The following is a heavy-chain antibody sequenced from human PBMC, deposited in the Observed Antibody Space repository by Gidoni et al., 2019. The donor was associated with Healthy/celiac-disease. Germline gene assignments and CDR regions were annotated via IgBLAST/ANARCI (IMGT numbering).Heavy chain of an antibody. CDR2: ISSSGSYI. J-gene: IGHJ4*02. D-gene: IGHD1-26*01. CDR1: GFTFSNYN. CDR3: ARDGWDNYFEY. V-gene: IGHV3-21*01. Sequence: EVHLVESGGGLVKPGGSLRLSFAASGFTFSNYNMNWVRQSPGKGLEWVSSISSSGSYIYYADSLEGRFTVSRDNAKDSLYLQMNSLRAEDTAVYYCARDGWDNYFEYWGQGTLVTVSS.